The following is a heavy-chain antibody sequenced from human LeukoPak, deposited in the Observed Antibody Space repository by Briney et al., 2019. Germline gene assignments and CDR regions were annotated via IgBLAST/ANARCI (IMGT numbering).Heavy chain of an antibody. J-gene: IGHJ4*02. D-gene: IGHD6-13*01. V-gene: IGHV1-69*04. CDR1: GGTFSSYA. CDR2: TIPILGIA. Sequence: SVKVSCKASGGTFSSYAISWVRQAPGQGLEWMGRTIPILGIANYAQKFQGRVTITADKSTSTAYMELSSLRSEDTAVYYCARVSTIAAAGTGDYWGQGTVVTVSS. CDR3: ARVSTIAAAGTGDY.